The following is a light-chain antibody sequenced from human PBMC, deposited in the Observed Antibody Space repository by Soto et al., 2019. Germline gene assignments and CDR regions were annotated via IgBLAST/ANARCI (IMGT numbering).Light chain of an antibody. CDR1: QSVSVD. CDR3: QQYNNWPPWT. J-gene: IGKJ1*01. Sequence: EIVMTQSPATLSVSPVERVTLSCRASQSVSVDLAWYQQRPGQAPRLLIYGASTRATGIPVRFSGSGSGTEFSLTISSLQSEDFAFYYCQQYNNWPPWTFGQGTKVDNK. CDR2: GAS. V-gene: IGKV3-15*01.